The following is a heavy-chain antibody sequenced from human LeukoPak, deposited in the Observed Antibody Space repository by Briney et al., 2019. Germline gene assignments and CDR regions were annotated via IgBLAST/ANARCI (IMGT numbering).Heavy chain of an antibody. V-gene: IGHV1-69*05. D-gene: IGHD4-11*01. Sequence: SVKVSCKASGGTFSSYAISWVRQAPGQGLEWMGGIIPIFGTANYAQKFQGRVTITTGESTSTAYMELSSLRSEDTAVYYCARAKMVTTVISWFDPWGQGTLVTVSS. CDR1: GGTFSSYA. J-gene: IGHJ5*02. CDR3: ARAKMVTTVISWFDP. CDR2: IIPIFGTA.